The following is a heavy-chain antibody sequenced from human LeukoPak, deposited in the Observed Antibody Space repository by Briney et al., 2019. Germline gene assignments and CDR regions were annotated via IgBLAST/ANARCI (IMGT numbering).Heavy chain of an antibody. J-gene: IGHJ2*01. CDR1: GFTFSSYS. CDR3: ARDYLDAGRDYWYFGL. V-gene: IGHV3-48*01. Sequence: PGGSLRLSCAASGFTFSSYSMNWVRQAPGKGLEWVSYISSSSSPIYFADSVKGRFTISRDNAKNSLYLQMNSLRAEGTAVYYCARDYLDAGRDYWYFGLWGRGTLVTVSS. D-gene: IGHD6-13*01. CDR2: ISSSSSPI.